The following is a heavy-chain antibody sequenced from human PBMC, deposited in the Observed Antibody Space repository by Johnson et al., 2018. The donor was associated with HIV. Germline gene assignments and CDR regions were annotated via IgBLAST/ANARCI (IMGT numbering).Heavy chain of an antibody. D-gene: IGHD6-13*01. CDR1: GFTFSSYG. CDR3: ARDGTSRGGAFDI. CDR2: VWSDGINK. V-gene: IGHV3-33*01. Sequence: QVQLVESGGGVVQPGRSLRLSCAASGFTFSSYGMHWVRQAPGKGLEWVAVVWSDGINKYYADSVKGRFTISRDNAKNSLYLQMDSLGAEDTAVYYCARDGTSRGGAFDIWGQGTMVTVSS. J-gene: IGHJ3*02.